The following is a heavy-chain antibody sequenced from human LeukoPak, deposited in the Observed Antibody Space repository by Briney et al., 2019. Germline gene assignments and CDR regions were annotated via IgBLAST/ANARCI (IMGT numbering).Heavy chain of an antibody. V-gene: IGHV4-31*03. CDR3: ARERGSYSVTFDY. CDR1: GDSISSGGYY. CDR2: IYYSGTT. J-gene: IGHJ4*02. D-gene: IGHD1-26*01. Sequence: PSQTPSLTCTVSGDSISSGGYYWSWIRQHPGKGLEWIGYIYYSGTTTYNPSLKSRVTISVDTSKNQFSLNLSSVTAADTAVYYCARERGSYSVTFDYWGQGTLVTVSS.